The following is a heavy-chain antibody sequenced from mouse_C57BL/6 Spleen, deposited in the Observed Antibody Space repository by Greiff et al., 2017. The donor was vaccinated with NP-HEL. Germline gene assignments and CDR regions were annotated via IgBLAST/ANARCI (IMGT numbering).Heavy chain of an antibody. Sequence: VKLMESGPGLVAPSQSLSITCTVSGFSLTSYAISWVRQPPGKGLEWLGVIWTGGGTNYNSALKSRLSISKDNSKSQVFLKMNSLQTDDTARYYCARKGGLLRFYAMDYWGQGTSVTVSS. CDR2: IWTGGGT. CDR3: ARKGGLLRFYAMDY. CDR1: GFSLTSYA. J-gene: IGHJ4*01. D-gene: IGHD1-1*01. V-gene: IGHV2-9-1*01.